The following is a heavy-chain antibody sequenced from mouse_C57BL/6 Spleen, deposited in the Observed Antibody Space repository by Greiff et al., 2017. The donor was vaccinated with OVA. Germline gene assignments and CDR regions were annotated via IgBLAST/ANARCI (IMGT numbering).Heavy chain of an antibody. J-gene: IGHJ4*01. CDR1: GFTFSSYA. D-gene: IGHD2-5*01. V-gene: IGHV5-9-1*02. Sequence: EVKVEESGEGLVKPGGSLKLSCAASGFTFSSYAMSWVRQTPEKRLEWVAYISSGGDYIYYADTVKGRFTISRDNARNTLYLQMSSLKSEDTAMYYCTRERAYYSNYEGYAMDYWGQGTSVTVSS. CDR3: TRERAYYSNYEGYAMDY. CDR2: ISSGGDYI.